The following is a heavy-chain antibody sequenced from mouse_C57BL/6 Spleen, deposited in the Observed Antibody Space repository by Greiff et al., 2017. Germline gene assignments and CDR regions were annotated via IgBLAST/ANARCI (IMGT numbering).Heavy chain of an antibody. CDR3: ARQNGYYPYAMDY. Sequence: VKVVESGPGLVAPSQSLSITCTVSGFSLTSYGVHWVRQPPGKGLEWLVVIWSDGSTTYNSALKSRLSISKDNSKSQVFLKMNSLQTDDTAMYYGARQNGYYPYAMDYWGQGTSVTVSS. V-gene: IGHV2-6-1*01. J-gene: IGHJ4*01. CDR1: GFSLTSYG. D-gene: IGHD2-3*01. CDR2: IWSDGST.